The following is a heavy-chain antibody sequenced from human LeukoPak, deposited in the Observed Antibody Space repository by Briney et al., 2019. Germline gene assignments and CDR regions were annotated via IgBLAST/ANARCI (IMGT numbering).Heavy chain of an antibody. CDR2: INHSGST. D-gene: IGHD5-18*01. CDR3: ARDGRERGYSYGSYYYYHYGMDV. CDR1: GGSFSGYY. Sequence: SETLSLTCAVYGGSFSGYYWSWIRQPPGKGLEWIGEINHSGSTNYNPSLKSRVTISVDTSKNQFSLKLSSVTAADTAVYYCARDGRERGYSYGSYYYYHYGMDVWGQGTTVTVSS. V-gene: IGHV4-34*01. J-gene: IGHJ6*02.